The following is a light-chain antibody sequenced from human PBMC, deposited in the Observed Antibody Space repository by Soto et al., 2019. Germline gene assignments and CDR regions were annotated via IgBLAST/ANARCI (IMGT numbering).Light chain of an antibody. CDR2: WAS. V-gene: IGKV4-1*01. J-gene: IGKJ1*01. CDR3: HQYLRPWT. Sequence: DIVMTQSPDSLSLSLGERATINCKSSQSVLYSSHNKNYLAWYQQKPGQPPKLLIYWASTRESGDPDRFSGSGSGTAFTLAISALQAEDVAVYYCHQYLRPWTFGQGTKVEIK. CDR1: QSVLYSSHNKNY.